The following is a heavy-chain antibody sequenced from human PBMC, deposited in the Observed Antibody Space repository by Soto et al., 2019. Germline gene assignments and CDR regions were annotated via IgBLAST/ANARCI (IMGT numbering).Heavy chain of an antibody. J-gene: IGHJ4*02. Sequence: GGSLRLSCAASGFTFSSYAMSWVRQAPGKGLEWVSAISGSGGSTYYADSVKGRFTISRDNSKNTLYLQMNSLRAEDTAVYYCAKDKHYYGSGTKGLFDYWGQGTLVTVSS. CDR2: ISGSGGST. D-gene: IGHD3-10*01. CDR3: AKDKHYYGSGTKGLFDY. CDR1: GFTFSSYA. V-gene: IGHV3-23*01.